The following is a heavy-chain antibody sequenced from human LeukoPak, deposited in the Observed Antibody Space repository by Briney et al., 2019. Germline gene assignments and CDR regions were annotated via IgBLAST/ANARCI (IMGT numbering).Heavy chain of an antibody. CDR1: GFTFDDYA. V-gene: IGHV3-43D*03. D-gene: IGHD3-22*01. Sequence: GGFLKLSFSASGFTFDDYAMHWVRQAPGKGLGGVSLISWDGGSTYYADSVKGRFTISRDNSKNSLYLQMNSLRAEDTALYYCAKDAYDSSGYLDYWGQGTLVTVSS. CDR2: ISWDGGST. CDR3: AKDAYDSSGYLDY. J-gene: IGHJ4*02.